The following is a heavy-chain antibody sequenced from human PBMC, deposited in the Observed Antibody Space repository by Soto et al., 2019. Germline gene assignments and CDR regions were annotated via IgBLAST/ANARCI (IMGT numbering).Heavy chain of an antibody. J-gene: IGHJ3*02. CDR3: ARVERGTATTVVDAFDI. Sequence: QVQLQQWGAGLLKPSETLSLTCAVYGGSVSSGNYYWSWIRQPPGKGLEWIGEMSHRGGTHFNPSLKSLVALSLDTSKSHFSLKMSSVTAADTALYYCARVERGTATTVVDAFDIWGPGTMVTVSS. D-gene: IGHD1-1*01. V-gene: IGHV4-34*01. CDR1: GGSVSSGNYY. CDR2: MSHRGGT.